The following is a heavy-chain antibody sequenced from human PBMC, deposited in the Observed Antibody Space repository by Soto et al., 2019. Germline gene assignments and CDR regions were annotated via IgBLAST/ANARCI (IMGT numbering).Heavy chain of an antibody. V-gene: IGHV1-18*04. D-gene: IGHD2-15*01. Sequence: QVQLVQSGAEVKKPGASVKVSCKSSGYTFTSYGISWVRQAPGQGLEWMGWISAYNGNTNYAQKLQGRFTMTTDTSTNTANMELRSLRSDDTAVYYCAREGYCSGGSCPCRYWCQGTLVTVSS. CDR2: ISAYNGNT. CDR3: AREGYCSGGSCPCRY. J-gene: IGHJ4*02. CDR1: GYTFTSYG.